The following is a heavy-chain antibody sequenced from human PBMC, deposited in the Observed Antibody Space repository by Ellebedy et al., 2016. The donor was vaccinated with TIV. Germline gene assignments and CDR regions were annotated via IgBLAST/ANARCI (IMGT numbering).Heavy chain of an antibody. Sequence: SVKVSCXASGYTFNTHGISWVRQAPGQGLEWMGRIIPILGIPNYAQKFQGRVTITADKSTSTAYMELSSLRSEDTAVYYCARVNQWQGFDPWGQGTLVTVSS. D-gene: IGHD6-19*01. V-gene: IGHV1-69*04. CDR1: GYTFNTHG. CDR2: IIPILGIP. CDR3: ARVNQWQGFDP. J-gene: IGHJ5*02.